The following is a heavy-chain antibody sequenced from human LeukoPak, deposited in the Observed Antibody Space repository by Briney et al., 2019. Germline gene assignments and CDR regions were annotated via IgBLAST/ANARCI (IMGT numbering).Heavy chain of an antibody. CDR3: TKDLTVQIWLLGYDS. CDR1: GFTFSHYG. CDR2: VRYDESTK. D-gene: IGHD3-22*01. J-gene: IGHJ1*01. V-gene: IGHV3-30*02. Sequence: PGGSLRLSCAASGFTFSHYGMHWVRQAPGKGLEWVAFVRYDESTKFYADSVKGRFTISRDNSKTTLYLQMNSLRAEDTAFYYCTKDLTVQIWLLGYDSWGQGTLVTVAS.